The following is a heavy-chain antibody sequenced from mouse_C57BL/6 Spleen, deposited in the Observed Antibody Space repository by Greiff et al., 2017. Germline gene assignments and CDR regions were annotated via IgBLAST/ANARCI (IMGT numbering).Heavy chain of an antibody. D-gene: IGHD1-1*01. CDR2: ISSGSSTI. V-gene: IGHV5-17*01. Sequence: EVKLVESGGGLVKPGGSLKLSCAASGFTFSDYGMHWVRQAPEKGLEWVAYISSGSSTIYYADTVKGRFTISRDNAKNTLFLQMTSLRSEDTGMYYCASSGSYYGGRGTWFAYWGQGTLGTVSA. CDR3: ASSGSYYGGRGTWFAY. CDR1: GFTFSDYG. J-gene: IGHJ3*01.